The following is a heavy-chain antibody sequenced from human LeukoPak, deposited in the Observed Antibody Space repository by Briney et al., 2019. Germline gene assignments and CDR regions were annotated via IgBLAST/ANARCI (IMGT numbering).Heavy chain of an antibody. CDR3: AAAVTTGRAEHY. V-gene: IGHV3-23*05. CDR1: GFTFSSYA. D-gene: IGHD4-17*01. CDR2: VSKSGNNT. Sequence: GGSLRLSCAASGFTFSSYAMTWVRQAPGKGLEWVSGVSKSGNNTYYADSVAGRLTISRDNSKNTLYLQMNSLRADDTAVYYCAAAVTTGRAEHYWGQGTLVTVSS. J-gene: IGHJ4*02.